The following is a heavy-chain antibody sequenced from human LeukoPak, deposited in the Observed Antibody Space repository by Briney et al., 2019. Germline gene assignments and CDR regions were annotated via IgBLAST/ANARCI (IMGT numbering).Heavy chain of an antibody. CDR2: IYYSGST. J-gene: IGHJ5*02. D-gene: IGHD1-14*01. Sequence: SETLSLTCTVSGGSISSYYWSWIRQPPGKGLEWIGYIYYSGSTNYNPSLKSRVTISVDTSKNQFSLKLSSVTAADTAVYYCARSRTGYLSLNWFDPWGQGTLVTVSS. CDR3: ARSRTGYLSLNWFDP. V-gene: IGHV4-59*12. CDR1: GGSISSYY.